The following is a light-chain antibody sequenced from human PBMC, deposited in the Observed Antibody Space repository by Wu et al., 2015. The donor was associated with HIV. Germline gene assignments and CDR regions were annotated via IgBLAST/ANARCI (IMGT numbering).Light chain of an antibody. CDR2: KAS. Sequence: DIQMTQSPSTLSASVGDRVIITCRASQSISNWLAWYQQKPGQAPKLLIYKASTLETGVPTRFSGSGSGTEFTLTITSLQPEDFATYYCLQDYKYPLTFGPGTKVEIK. CDR1: QSISNW. CDR3: LQDYKYPLT. V-gene: IGKV1-5*03. J-gene: IGKJ3*01.